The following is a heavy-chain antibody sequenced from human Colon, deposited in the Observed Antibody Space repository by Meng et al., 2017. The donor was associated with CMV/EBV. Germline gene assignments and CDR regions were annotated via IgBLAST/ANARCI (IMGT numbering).Heavy chain of an antibody. D-gene: IGHD1-26*01. V-gene: IGHV3-49*04. Sequence: GGSLRLSCTASGFTFGDYSMNWVRQAPGKGLEWVGFIRSKTYGEKTEYAASVRGRFTISRDDSKSIAYLKMDSLKTEDTAVYNCSRFGLVGARIDYWGQGTLVTVSS. CDR2: IRSKTYGEKT. CDR3: SRFGLVGARIDY. CDR1: GFTFGDYS. J-gene: IGHJ4*02.